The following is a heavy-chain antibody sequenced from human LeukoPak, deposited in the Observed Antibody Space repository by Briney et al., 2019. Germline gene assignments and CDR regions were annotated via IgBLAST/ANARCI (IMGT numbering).Heavy chain of an antibody. D-gene: IGHD6-13*01. CDR2: IRYDGCNK. V-gene: IGHV3-33*08. CDR3: ARDAGLYSRQLGGYYYYYMDV. J-gene: IGHJ6*03. CDR1: VFTFSRYG. Sequence: PGWAVPLSCAASVFTFSRYGIHWVGPAAARGRAGVAVIRYDGCNKYYAESVTRRFTISRDNSKTTLYLQMNSLRAEDTAVYYCARDAGLYSRQLGGYYYYYMDVWGKGTTVSASS.